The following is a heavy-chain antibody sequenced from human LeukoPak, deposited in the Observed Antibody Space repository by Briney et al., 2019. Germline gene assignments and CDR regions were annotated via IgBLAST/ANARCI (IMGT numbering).Heavy chain of an antibody. J-gene: IGHJ6*02. D-gene: IGHD6-19*01. CDR3: ARQGYSSGWYGGLGYYYYGMDV. CDR1: GYSISSGYY. Sequence: SETLSLTCTVSGYSISSGYYWGWIRQPPGKGLEWIGSIYHSGSTYYNPSLKSRVTISVDTSKNQFSLKLSSVTAADTAVYYCARQGYSSGWYGGLGYYYYGMDVWGQGTTVTVSS. V-gene: IGHV4-38-2*02. CDR2: IYHSGST.